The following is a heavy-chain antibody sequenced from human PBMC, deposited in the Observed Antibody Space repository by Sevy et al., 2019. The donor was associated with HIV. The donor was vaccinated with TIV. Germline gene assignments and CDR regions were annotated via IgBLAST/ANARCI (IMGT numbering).Heavy chain of an antibody. Sequence: GGSLRLSCAASGFTFSSYAMSWVRQAPGKGLEWVSVISGSGGSTYYADSVKGRFTISRDNSKNTLYLQMNSLRAEDTAVYYCAKDHRGRAIVVVPAAMFYWGQGTLVTVSS. CDR3: AKDHRGRAIVVVPAAMFY. CDR1: GFTFSSYA. J-gene: IGHJ4*02. V-gene: IGHV3-23*01. D-gene: IGHD2-2*01. CDR2: ISGSGGST.